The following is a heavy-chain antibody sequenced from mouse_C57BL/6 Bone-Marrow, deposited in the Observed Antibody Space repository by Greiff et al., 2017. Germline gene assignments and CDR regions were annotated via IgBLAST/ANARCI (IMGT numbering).Heavy chain of an antibody. V-gene: IGHV5-6*01. CDR1: GFTFSSYG. Sequence: EVMLVESGGDLVKPGGSLKLSCAASGFTFSSYGMSWVRQTPDKRLEWVATISSGGSYTYYPDSVKGRFTISRDNAKNTLYLQMSSLKSEDTAMYYCARQGAIDYWGQGTSVTVSS. CDR3: ARQGAIDY. J-gene: IGHJ4*01. CDR2: ISSGGSYT.